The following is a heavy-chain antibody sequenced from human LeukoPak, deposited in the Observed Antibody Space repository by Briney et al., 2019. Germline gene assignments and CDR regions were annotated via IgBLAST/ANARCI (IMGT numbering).Heavy chain of an antibody. CDR1: GGSISSGGYY. V-gene: IGHV4-31*03. CDR2: IYYSGST. Sequence: SETLSLTCTVSGGSISSGGYYWSWIRQHPGKGLEWIGYIYYSGSTYYNPSLKSRVTISVDTSKNQFSLKLSSVTAADTAVYYCARLYYYGSGSYYKALGYGMDVWGQGTTVTVSS. CDR3: ARLYYYGSGSYYKALGYGMDV. D-gene: IGHD3-10*01. J-gene: IGHJ6*02.